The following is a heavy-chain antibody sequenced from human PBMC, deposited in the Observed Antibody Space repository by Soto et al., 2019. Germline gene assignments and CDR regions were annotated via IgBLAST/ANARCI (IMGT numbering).Heavy chain of an antibody. J-gene: IGHJ6*02. D-gene: IGHD6-6*01. Sequence: SVKVSCKASGGTFSSYAISWVRQAPGQGLEWMGGIIPIFGTANYAQKFQGRVTITADESTSTAYMELSSLRSEDTAVYYCARGTGEQLVDVSPYYYYYYGMDVWGQGTTVTVSS. CDR1: GGTFSSYA. CDR3: ARGTGEQLVDVSPYYYYYYGMDV. CDR2: IIPIFGTA. V-gene: IGHV1-69*13.